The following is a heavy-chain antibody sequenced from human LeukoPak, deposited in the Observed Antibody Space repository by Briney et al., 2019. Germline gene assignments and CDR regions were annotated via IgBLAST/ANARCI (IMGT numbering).Heavy chain of an antibody. D-gene: IGHD6-13*01. CDR3: AKNGSTWIDS. Sequence: GASVKVSCKASGYIFTNYGISWVRQAPGQGLEWMGWVSPYNGYAIYTQKFQGRVTMTRDTSTTTAYMELRSLASDDTAIYFCAKNGSTWIDSWGQGTLVTVSS. CDR1: GYIFTNYG. CDR2: VSPYNGYA. V-gene: IGHV1-18*01. J-gene: IGHJ4*02.